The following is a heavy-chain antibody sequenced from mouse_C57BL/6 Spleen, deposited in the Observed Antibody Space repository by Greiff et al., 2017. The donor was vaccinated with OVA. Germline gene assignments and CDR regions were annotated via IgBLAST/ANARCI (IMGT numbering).Heavy chain of an antibody. Sequence: QVQLQQPGTELVKPGASVKLSCKASGYTFTSYWMHWVKQRPGQGLEWIGNINPSNGGTNYNEKFKSKATLTVDKSSSTAYMQLSSLTSEYSAVYYCARGPFYYDYYWYFDVWGTGTTVTVSS. D-gene: IGHD2-4*01. CDR2: INPSNGGT. CDR1: GYTFTSYW. V-gene: IGHV1-53*01. J-gene: IGHJ1*03. CDR3: ARGPFYYDYYWYFDV.